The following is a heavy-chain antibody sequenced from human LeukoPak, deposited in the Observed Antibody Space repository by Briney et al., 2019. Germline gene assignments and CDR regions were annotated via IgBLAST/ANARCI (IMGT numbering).Heavy chain of an antibody. CDR3: ASSLAYCGGDCYSLDY. Sequence: SETLSLTCTVSGGSISSYYWSWIRQPPGKGLEWIGYIYYSGSTNYDPSLKSRVTISVDTSKNQFSLKLSSVTAADTAVYYCASSLAYCGGDCYSLDYWGQGTLVTVSS. V-gene: IGHV4-59*08. D-gene: IGHD2-21*02. CDR1: GGSISSYY. CDR2: IYYSGST. J-gene: IGHJ4*02.